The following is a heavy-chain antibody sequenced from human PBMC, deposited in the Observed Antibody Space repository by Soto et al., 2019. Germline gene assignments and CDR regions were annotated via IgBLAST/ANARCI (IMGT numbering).Heavy chain of an antibody. CDR2: ISGSGGST. Sequence: GGSLRLSCAASGFTFSSYAMRWVRQAPGQGLEWVSAISGSGGSTYYADSVKGRFTISRDNSKNTLYLQMNSLRAEDTAVYYCAKVRGSGYYYDSSTFDPWGQGTLVTVSS. D-gene: IGHD3-22*01. V-gene: IGHV3-23*01. CDR3: AKVRGSGYYYDSSTFDP. CDR1: GFTFSSYA. J-gene: IGHJ5*02.